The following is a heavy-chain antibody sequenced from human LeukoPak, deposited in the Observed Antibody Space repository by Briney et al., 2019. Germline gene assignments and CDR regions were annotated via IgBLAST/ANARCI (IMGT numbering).Heavy chain of an antibody. CDR1: GFSFSDYD. D-gene: IGHD2-21*01. CDR2: IRPDGSTT. Sequence: HPGGSLRLSCAASGFSFSDYDMTWGRQAPGKGLEWVSRIRPDGSTTAYADSVRGRFTISRDNARNTLYLQLTSLGAEDTAIYYCARVSSLWAFDYWGQGTLVTVSS. CDR3: ARVSSLWAFDY. J-gene: IGHJ4*02. V-gene: IGHV3-74*01.